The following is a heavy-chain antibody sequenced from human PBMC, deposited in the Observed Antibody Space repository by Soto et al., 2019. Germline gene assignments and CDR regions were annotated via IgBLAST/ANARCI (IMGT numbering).Heavy chain of an antibody. D-gene: IGHD4-17*01. J-gene: IGHJ3*02. CDR2: ISSSGSTI. V-gene: IGHV3-11*01. Sequence: GGSLRLSCAASGFTFSDYYMSWIRQAPGKGLEWVSYISSSGSTIYYADSVKGRFTISRDNAKNSLYLQMNSLRAEDTAVYYCATYYHDYGDLEVAFDIWGQGTMVTVSS. CDR1: GFTFSDYY. CDR3: ATYYHDYGDLEVAFDI.